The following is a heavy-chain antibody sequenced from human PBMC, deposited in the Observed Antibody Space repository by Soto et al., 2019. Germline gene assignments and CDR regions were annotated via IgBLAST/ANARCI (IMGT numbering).Heavy chain of an antibody. CDR3: ARDAGFGGSGYFGS. D-gene: IGHD1-26*01. V-gene: IGHV3-43D*04. J-gene: IGHJ4*01. Sequence: GGSLRLSCATSGFTFDDCGMHWVRQAPGKGLEWVSLISWDGGSTYYADSVKGRFTISRHNSSLYLQMNTLRVEDTALYFCARDAGFGGSGYFGSWGHGTPVTVSS. CDR2: ISWDGGST. CDR1: GFTFDDCG.